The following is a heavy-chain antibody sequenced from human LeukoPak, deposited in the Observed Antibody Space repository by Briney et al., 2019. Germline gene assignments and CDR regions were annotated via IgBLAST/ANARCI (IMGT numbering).Heavy chain of an antibody. V-gene: IGHV1-69*13. CDR2: IIPIFGTA. CDR3: ARVVPSLIVGATPFDY. Sequence: ASVKVSCKASGGTFSSYAISWVRQAPGQGLEWMGGIIPIFGTANYAQKFQGRVTITADESTSTAYMELSGLRSEDTAVYYCARVVPSLIVGATPFDYWGQGTLVTVSS. D-gene: IGHD1-26*01. J-gene: IGHJ4*02. CDR1: GGTFSSYA.